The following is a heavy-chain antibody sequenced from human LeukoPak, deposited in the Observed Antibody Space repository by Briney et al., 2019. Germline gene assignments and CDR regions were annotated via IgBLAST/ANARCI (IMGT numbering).Heavy chain of an antibody. D-gene: IGHD3-10*01. V-gene: IGHV3-30*04. CDR1: GFTFSSYA. Sequence: GGSLRLSCAASGFTFSSYAMHWVRQAPGKGLEWVAVTSYDGSNKYYADSVEGRFTISRDNSKNTLYLQMNSLRAEDTAVYYCARDGGFGDLDYWGQGTLVTVSS. CDR2: TSYDGSNK. J-gene: IGHJ4*02. CDR3: ARDGGFGDLDY.